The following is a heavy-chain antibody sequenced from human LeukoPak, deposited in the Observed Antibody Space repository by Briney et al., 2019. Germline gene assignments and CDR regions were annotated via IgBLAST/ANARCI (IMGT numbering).Heavy chain of an antibody. V-gene: IGHV4-4*09. D-gene: IGHD1-26*01. J-gene: IGHJ5*02. CDR3: SRHVKIAGDTYHRLFGP. Sequence: WDPLSLLCSVWGGFISVWHGSGIRKPTRGGLECISYIHTCGCTNYNPSLQSRVVLSVDTSKNQCSMELSSVTAADTAIYYCSRHVKIAGDTYHRLFGPWGQGTLVTVSS. CDR2: IHTCGCT. CDR1: GGFISVWH.